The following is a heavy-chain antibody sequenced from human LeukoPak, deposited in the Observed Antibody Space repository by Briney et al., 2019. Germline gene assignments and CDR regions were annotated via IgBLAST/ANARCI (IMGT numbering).Heavy chain of an antibody. CDR2: ISNDGSNK. Sequence: GGSLRLSCAASGFTFSSYGVHWVRQAPGKGLEWVAVISNDGSNKYYADSVKGRFTISRDNSKNTLYLQMNILRAEDTAVYYCAKAGLLLEWLLFGWFDPWGQGTLVTVSS. D-gene: IGHD3-3*01. V-gene: IGHV3-30*18. CDR1: GFTFSSYG. CDR3: AKAGLLLEWLLFGWFDP. J-gene: IGHJ5*02.